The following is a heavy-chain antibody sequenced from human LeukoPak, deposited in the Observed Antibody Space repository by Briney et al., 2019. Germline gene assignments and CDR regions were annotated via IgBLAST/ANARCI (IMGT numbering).Heavy chain of an antibody. Sequence: PGGSLRLSCAASGFTFSDYAMSWVRQAPGKGLEWVAQTKQDGSEKYYVDSVKGRFTTSRDKNSLFLQMNSVRAEDTAVYYCVGWGISGITNHWGQGTLVTVSS. J-gene: IGHJ4*02. CDR3: VGWGISGITNH. V-gene: IGHV3-7*01. CDR1: GFTFSDYA. D-gene: IGHD1-7*01. CDR2: TKQDGSEK.